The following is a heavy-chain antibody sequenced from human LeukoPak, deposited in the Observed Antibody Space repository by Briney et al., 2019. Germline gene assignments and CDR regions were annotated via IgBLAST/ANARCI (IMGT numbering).Heavy chain of an antibody. CDR2: TVSEIDGGTT. CDR3: IRDGGYRFALYWFFDL. J-gene: IGHJ2*01. Sequence: GGSLRLSCAASGFTFNYAWMSWVRQVPGKGLEWVGQTVSEIDGGTTDYAAPVKGRFTISRDDSKNTLYLQMNSLKTEDTAMYYCIRDGGYRFALYWFFDLWGRGTLVTVSS. D-gene: IGHD5-18*01. CDR1: GFTFNYAW. V-gene: IGHV3-15*04.